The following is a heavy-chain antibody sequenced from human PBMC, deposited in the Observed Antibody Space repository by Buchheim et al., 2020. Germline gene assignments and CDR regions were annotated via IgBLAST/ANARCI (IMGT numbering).Heavy chain of an antibody. CDR1: GYRFSDYW. J-gene: IGHJ4*02. CDR2: IKQDGSDK. V-gene: IGHV3-7*01. Sequence: EVQLVESGGGLVQPGGSLRLSCAASGYRFSDYWMNWVRQAPGKGLEWVANIKQDGSDKYYVDSVKGRFTISRDNAQNSLYLQMNSLRVEDTAVYYCARGTGWYPDYWGQGTL. D-gene: IGHD6-19*01. CDR3: ARGTGWYPDY.